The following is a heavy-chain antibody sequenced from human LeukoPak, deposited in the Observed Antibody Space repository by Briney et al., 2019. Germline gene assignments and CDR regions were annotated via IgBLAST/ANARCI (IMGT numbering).Heavy chain of an antibody. V-gene: IGHV3-9*01. CDR2: ISWNSGSI. Sequence: GRSLRLSCAASGFTFDDYAMHWVRQAPGKGLEWVSGISWNSGSIGYADSVKGRFTISRDNAKNSLYLQMNSLRAEDTALYYCAKGRRGSYGSLDYWGQGTLVTVSS. J-gene: IGHJ4*02. D-gene: IGHD5-18*01. CDR3: AKGRRGSYGSLDY. CDR1: GFTFDDYA.